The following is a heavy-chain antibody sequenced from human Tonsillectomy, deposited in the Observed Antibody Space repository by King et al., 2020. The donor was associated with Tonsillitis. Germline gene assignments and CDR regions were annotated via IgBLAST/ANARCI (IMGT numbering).Heavy chain of an antibody. CDR2: NNVGNDNT. V-gene: IGHV1-3*01. Sequence: QLVQSGAEVKEPGASVKVSCKASGYTFTSCTIHWVRQAPGQRLEWMGWNNVGNDNTKYSQKFQGRVAITRDTSASKACMELSSLRSEDTVIYYCARGDMAAPFLNYFDYWGQGTLVTVSS. J-gene: IGHJ4*02. D-gene: IGHD6-13*01. CDR1: GYTFTSCT. CDR3: ARGDMAAPFLNYFDY.